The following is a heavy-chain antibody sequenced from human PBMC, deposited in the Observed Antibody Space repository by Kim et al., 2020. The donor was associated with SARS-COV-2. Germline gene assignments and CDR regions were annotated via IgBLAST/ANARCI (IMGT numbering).Heavy chain of an antibody. CDR3: TPNSYGEPSDS. CDR2: ISASGDRT. J-gene: IGHJ4*02. CDR1: GFAFSRYA. D-gene: IGHD4-17*01. V-gene: IGHV3-23*01. Sequence: GGSLRLSCAASGFAFSRYAMTWVRQAPGKGLQWVSGISASGDRTFYVDSVKGRFSISRDNSKNTVYMEMDSLRAEDTAVYYCTPNSYGEPSDSWGQGTLVTVSS.